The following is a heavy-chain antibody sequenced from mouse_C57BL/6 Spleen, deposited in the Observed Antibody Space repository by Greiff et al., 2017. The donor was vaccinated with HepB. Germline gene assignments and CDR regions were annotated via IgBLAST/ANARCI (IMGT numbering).Heavy chain of an antibody. D-gene: IGHD1-1*01. CDR2: IDPSDSYT. Sequence: QVQLQQPGAELVRPGTSVKLSCKASGYTFTSYWMHWVKQRPGQGLEWIGVIDPSDSYTNYNQKFKGKATLTVDTSSSTAYMQLSSLTSEDSAVYYCASYCSSPYYAMDYWGQGTSVTVSS. CDR1: GYTFTSYW. J-gene: IGHJ4*01. V-gene: IGHV1-59*01. CDR3: ASYCSSPYYAMDY.